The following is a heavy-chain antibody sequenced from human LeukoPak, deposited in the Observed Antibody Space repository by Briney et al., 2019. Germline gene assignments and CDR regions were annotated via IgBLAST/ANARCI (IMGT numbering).Heavy chain of an antibody. Sequence: SGGSLRLSCAASGFTFSSYSMNWVRQAPGKGLEWVSSISSSSSYIYYADSVKGRFTISRDNAKNSLYLQMNSLRAEDTAVYYCAKGGWLQLRSNPYLDYWGQGTLVTVSS. CDR1: GFTFSSYS. J-gene: IGHJ4*02. V-gene: IGHV3-21*01. D-gene: IGHD5-24*01. CDR3: AKGGWLQLRSNPYLDY. CDR2: ISSSSSYI.